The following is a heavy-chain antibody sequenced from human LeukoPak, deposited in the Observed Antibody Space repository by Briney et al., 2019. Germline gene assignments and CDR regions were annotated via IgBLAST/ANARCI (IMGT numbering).Heavy chain of an antibody. D-gene: IGHD5-12*01. CDR2: IRSKAYGGTT. CDR1: GFTFGDYA. CDR3: TRDRVDIVATTIYYYYYMDV. V-gene: IGHV3-49*03. Sequence: GGSLRLSCTASGFTFGDYAMSWFRQTPGKGLEWVGFIRSKAYGGTTEYAASVKGRFTISRDDSKSIAYLQMNSLKTEDTAVYYCTRDRVDIVATTIYYYYYMDVWGKGTTVTVSS. J-gene: IGHJ6*03.